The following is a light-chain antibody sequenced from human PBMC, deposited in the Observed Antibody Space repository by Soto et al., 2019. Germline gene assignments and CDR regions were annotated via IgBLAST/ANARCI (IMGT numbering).Light chain of an antibody. J-gene: IGLJ3*02. Sequence: QSALTQPASVSGSPGQSITISCIGTSSDIGGQNFVSWHQQRPGKAPKFIIYGVTNRPSGVSNRFSGSKSGNTASLTISGLQAEDEADYYCISYSSSYTWVFGVETKVTVL. CDR3: ISYSSSYTWV. CDR2: GVT. V-gene: IGLV2-14*01. CDR1: SSDIGGQNF.